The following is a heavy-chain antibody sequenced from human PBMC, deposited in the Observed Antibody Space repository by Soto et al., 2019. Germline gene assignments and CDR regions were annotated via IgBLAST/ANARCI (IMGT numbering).Heavy chain of an antibody. Sequence: ETLSLTCTVSGGSISSYYWSWIRQPPGKGLEWIGYIYYSGSTNYNPSLKSRVTISVDTSKNQFSLKLSSVTAADTAVYYCARQGTMVRGVYYMDVWGKGTTVTVSS. CDR3: ARQGTMVRGVYYMDV. V-gene: IGHV4-59*08. J-gene: IGHJ6*03. D-gene: IGHD3-10*01. CDR2: IYYSGST. CDR1: GGSISSYY.